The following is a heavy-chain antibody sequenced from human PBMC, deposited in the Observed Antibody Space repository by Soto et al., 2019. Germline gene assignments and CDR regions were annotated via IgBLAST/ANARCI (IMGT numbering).Heavy chain of an antibody. D-gene: IGHD1-26*01. CDR2: ISGSGGST. V-gene: IGHV3-23*01. J-gene: IGHJ4*02. CDR1: GFTFSSYA. CDR3: AKDLNYLSGPIVGATCDY. Sequence: EVQLLESGGGLVQPGGSLRLSCAASGFTFSSYAMSWVRQAPGKGLEWVSAISGSGGSTYYADSVKGRFTISRDNSKNTLYLQMNSLRAEDTAVYYCAKDLNYLSGPIVGATCDYWGQGTLVTVSS.